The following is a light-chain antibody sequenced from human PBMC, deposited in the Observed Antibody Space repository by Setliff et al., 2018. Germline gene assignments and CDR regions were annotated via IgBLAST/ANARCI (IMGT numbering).Light chain of an antibody. V-gene: IGLV1-44*01. CDR3: AAWDDSLNGVV. Sequence: QAVVTQPPSASGTPGQRVTISCSGSSSNIGSNAVNWYQQLPGTAPKLLIYNNNQRPSGVPDRFSGSKSGTSASLAISGLQPEDEADYFCAAWDDSLNGVVFGGGTKVTVL. CDR1: SSNIGSNA. J-gene: IGLJ2*01. CDR2: NNN.